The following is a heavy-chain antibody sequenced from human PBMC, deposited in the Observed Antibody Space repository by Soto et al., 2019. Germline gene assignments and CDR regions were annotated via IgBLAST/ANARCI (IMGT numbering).Heavy chain of an antibody. CDR3: ARGHIVATIHHYYYGMDV. CDR2: IIPIFGTA. D-gene: IGHD5-12*01. Sequence: QVQLVQSGAEVKKPGSSVKVSCKASGGTFSSYAISWVRQAPGQGLEWMGGIIPIFGTANYAQKFQGRVTITADESTSTAYMELSSLRCEDTAVYYCARGHIVATIHHYYYGMDVWGQGTTVTVSS. J-gene: IGHJ6*02. CDR1: GGTFSSYA. V-gene: IGHV1-69*01.